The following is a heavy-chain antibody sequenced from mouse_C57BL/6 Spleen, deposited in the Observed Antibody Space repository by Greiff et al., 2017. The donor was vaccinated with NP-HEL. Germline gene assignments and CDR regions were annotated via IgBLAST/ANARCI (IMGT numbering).Heavy chain of an antibody. CDR3: AKTYGNYFDY. Sequence: EVQRVESGGGLVKPGGSLKLSCAASGFTFSDYGMHWVRQAPEKGLEWVAYISSGSSTIYYADTVKGRFTISRDNAKNTLFLQMTSLRSEDTAMYYCAKTYGNYFDYWGQGTTLTVSS. CDR1: GFTFSDYG. J-gene: IGHJ2*01. D-gene: IGHD2-1*01. V-gene: IGHV5-17*01. CDR2: ISSGSSTI.